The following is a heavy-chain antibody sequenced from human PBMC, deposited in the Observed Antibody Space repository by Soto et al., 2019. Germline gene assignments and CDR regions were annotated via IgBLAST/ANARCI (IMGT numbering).Heavy chain of an antibody. D-gene: IGHD3-10*01. CDR1: GFTVSSNY. Sequence: EVQLVETGGGLIQPGGSLRLSCAASGFTVSSNYMSWVRQAPGKGLEWVSVIYSGGSTYYADSVKGRFTISRDNSKNTLYLQMNSLRAEDTAVYYCARERGGFGTAGYYYYGMDVWGQGTTVTVSS. CDR3: ARERGGFGTAGYYYYGMDV. J-gene: IGHJ6*02. V-gene: IGHV3-53*02. CDR2: IYSGGST.